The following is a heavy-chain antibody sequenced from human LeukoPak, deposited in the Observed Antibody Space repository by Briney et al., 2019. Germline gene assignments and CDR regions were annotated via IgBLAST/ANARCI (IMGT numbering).Heavy chain of an antibody. CDR2: IYYSGST. CDR3: AYYDSSGYYGLGAFDI. Sequence: SESLSLTCTVSGGSISYYNYYWAWLRQPPGKGLEWIGSIYYSGSTYYNPSLKRRVTISVDTSKNQFSLKLSSVTAADTAVYYCAYYDSSGYYGLGAFDIWGQGTMVTVS. V-gene: IGHV4-39*01. J-gene: IGHJ3*02. CDR1: GGSISYYNYY. D-gene: IGHD3-22*01.